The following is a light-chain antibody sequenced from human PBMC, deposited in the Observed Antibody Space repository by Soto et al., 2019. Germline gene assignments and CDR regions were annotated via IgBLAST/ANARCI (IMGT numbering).Light chain of an antibody. V-gene: IGKV3-11*01. CDR2: DIF. CDR1: QSVSSY. Sequence: EIVLTHSPATLSLSPWETATLSCRASQSVSSYLAWYQQKPGQAPRLLIYDIFNRAAGIPSRFSGSGSGTDFTLTISSLGPEDFAVYYCHQRSNWPLTFGQGTRLEIK. CDR3: HQRSNWPLT. J-gene: IGKJ5*01.